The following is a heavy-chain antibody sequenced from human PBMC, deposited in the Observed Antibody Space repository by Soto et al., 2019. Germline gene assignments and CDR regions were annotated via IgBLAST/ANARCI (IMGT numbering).Heavy chain of an antibody. CDR3: ARHLGEGYFDY. CDR2: IYYSGST. V-gene: IGHV4-39*01. Sequence: SDTLSLTCTVSGDSISSSTYFWGCVRQPPGKGLEWIGSIYYSGSTYYNPSLKSRVTISVDTSKNHFSLKLSSVTAADTAVYYCARHLGEGYFDYWGQGTLVTVS. J-gene: IGHJ4*02. CDR1: GDSISSSTYF.